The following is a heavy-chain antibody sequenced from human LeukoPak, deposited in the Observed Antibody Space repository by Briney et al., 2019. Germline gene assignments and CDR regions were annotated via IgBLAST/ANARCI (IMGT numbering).Heavy chain of an antibody. CDR3: ARVGAAAGTYEDY. Sequence: SETLSLTCSVSGDSISSSSSSYYWGWIRQPPGKGLEWIGSIYYIGSTYYNPSLRTRITISLDRPKNQFSLKLSSVTAADTAVYYCARVGAAAGTYEDYWGQGTLVTVSS. CDR2: IYYIGST. J-gene: IGHJ4*02. D-gene: IGHD6-13*01. V-gene: IGHV4-39*07. CDR1: GDSISSSSSSYY.